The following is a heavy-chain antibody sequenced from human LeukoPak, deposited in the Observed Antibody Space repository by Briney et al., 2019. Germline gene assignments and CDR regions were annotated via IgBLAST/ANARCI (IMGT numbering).Heavy chain of an antibody. CDR2: IYHSGST. V-gene: IGHV4-30-2*01. CDR1: GGSISSGGYY. J-gene: IGHJ3*02. CDR3: ARGEMAAVVAFDI. Sequence: SQTLSLTCTVSGGSISSGGYYWSWIRQPPGKGLEWIGYIYHSGSTYYNPSLKSRVTISVDRSKNQFSLKLSSVTAADTAVYYCARGEMAAVVAFDIWGQGTMVTVFS. D-gene: IGHD5-24*01.